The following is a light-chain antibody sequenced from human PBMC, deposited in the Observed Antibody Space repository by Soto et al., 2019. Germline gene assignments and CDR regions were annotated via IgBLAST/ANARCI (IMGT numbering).Light chain of an antibody. J-gene: IGLJ1*01. V-gene: IGLV2-14*03. CDR3: SSHGSGSTYV. Sequence: QSVLTQPASVSGSPGQSITISCTGTSSDIGGYNSVSWYQQHPGEAPKLMIHDVSNRPSGVSNRFSASKSGNTASLTISGLQAEDEADYYCSSHGSGSTYVFGTGTKVTVL. CDR1: SSDIGGYNS. CDR2: DVS.